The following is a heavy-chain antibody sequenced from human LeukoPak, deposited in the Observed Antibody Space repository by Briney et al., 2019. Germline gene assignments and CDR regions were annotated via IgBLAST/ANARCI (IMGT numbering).Heavy chain of an antibody. CDR1: GGSISSNSYY. Sequence: PSETLSLTCTVSGGSISSNSYYWSWIRQPAGKGLEWIGRIYTSGSTNYNPSLKSRVTISVDTSKNQFSLKLSSVTAADTAVYYCARDRGDHEQWLVLPQCNYYMDVWGKGTTVTISS. CDR3: ARDRGDHEQWLVLPQCNYYMDV. J-gene: IGHJ6*03. D-gene: IGHD6-19*01. V-gene: IGHV4-61*02. CDR2: IYTSGST.